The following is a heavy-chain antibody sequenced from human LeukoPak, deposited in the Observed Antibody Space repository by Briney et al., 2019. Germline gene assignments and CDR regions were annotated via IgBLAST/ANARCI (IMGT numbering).Heavy chain of an antibody. J-gene: IGHJ5*02. CDR1: GDSISSYY. CDR3: ARVGSPTEFDP. Sequence: PSETLSLTCTVSGDSISSYYWTWIRLPAGKGLEWIGRMYTSGSTNYNPSLKSRVTMSADTSKNHFSLRLTSVTAADTAVYFCARVGSPTEFDPWGQGTLVIVSS. CDR2: MYTSGST. V-gene: IGHV4-4*07. D-gene: IGHD4-17*01.